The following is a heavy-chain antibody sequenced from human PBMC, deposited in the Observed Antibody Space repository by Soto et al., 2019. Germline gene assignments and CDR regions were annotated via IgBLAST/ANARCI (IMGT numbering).Heavy chain of an antibody. D-gene: IGHD1-7*01. CDR2: INHSGST. V-gene: IGHV4-34*01. J-gene: IGHJ6*02. CDR3: KLELPYYYYGMDV. Sequence: SETLSLTCAVYGGSFSGYYWSWIRQPPGKGLEWIGEINHSGSTNYNPSLKSRVTISVDTSKNQFSLKLSSVTAADTAVYYCKLELPYYYYGMDVWGQGTTVTVSS. CDR1: GGSFSGYY.